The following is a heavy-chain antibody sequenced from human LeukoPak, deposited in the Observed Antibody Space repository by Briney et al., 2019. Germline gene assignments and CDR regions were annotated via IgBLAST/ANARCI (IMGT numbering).Heavy chain of an antibody. Sequence: WGTLTLSCAASGFSFSDYYLSWIWLRQWPGMELDSFVTNNRSTIYYADSVKGRFTIPRDNAKNSLYLQMNSLRAEDTAVYYCARDRGLVRLAASFDYYMDVWGMGTTVSV. CDR2: VTNNRSTI. CDR3: ARDRGLVRLAASFDYYMDV. D-gene: IGHD2-2*01. V-gene: IGHV3-11*01. J-gene: IGHJ6*03. CDR1: GFSFSDYY.